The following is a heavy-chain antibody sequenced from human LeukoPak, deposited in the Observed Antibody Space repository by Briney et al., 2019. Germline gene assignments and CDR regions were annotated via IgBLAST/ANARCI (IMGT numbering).Heavy chain of an antibody. J-gene: IGHJ6*03. CDR2: IKQDGTEK. CDR3: AREFTPNQLLYYYYYYSYMDV. V-gene: IGHV3-7*01. D-gene: IGHD2-2*02. Sequence: GGSLRLSCAASGFTFSTYWMSWVRQAPGKGLEWVANIKQDGTEKYYVDSVKGRFTISRDNAKNSLFLQMNSLRAEDTAVYYCAREFTPNQLLYYYYYYSYMDVWGKGTTVTVSS. CDR1: GFTFSTYW.